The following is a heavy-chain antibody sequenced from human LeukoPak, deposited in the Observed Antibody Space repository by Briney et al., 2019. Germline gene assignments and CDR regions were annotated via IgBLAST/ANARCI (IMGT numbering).Heavy chain of an antibody. Sequence: SETLSLTCTVSGGSISSYYWSWIRQPAGKGLEWIGRIYTSGSTNYNPSLKSRVTISVDTSKNQFSLKLSSVTAADTAVYYCARLYYDYVWGSYRYTLFDYWGQGTLVTVSS. D-gene: IGHD3-16*02. V-gene: IGHV4-4*07. CDR3: ARLYYDYVWGSYRYTLFDY. CDR1: GGSISSYY. J-gene: IGHJ4*02. CDR2: IYTSGST.